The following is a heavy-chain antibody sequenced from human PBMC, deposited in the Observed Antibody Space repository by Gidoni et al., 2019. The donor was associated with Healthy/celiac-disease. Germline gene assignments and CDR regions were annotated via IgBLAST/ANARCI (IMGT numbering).Heavy chain of an antibody. CDR1: GFTFSSYG. D-gene: IGHD2-15*01. CDR2: ISYDGSNK. Sequence: QVQLVESGGGVVQPGRSLRLSCAASGFTFSSYGMHWVRQAPGKGLEWGAVISYDGSNKYYADSVKGRFTISRDNSKNTLYLQMNSLRAEDTAVYYCAKGGDIVVVVAGPGDAFDIWGQGTMVTVSS. V-gene: IGHV3-30*18. CDR3: AKGGDIVVVVAGPGDAFDI. J-gene: IGHJ3*02.